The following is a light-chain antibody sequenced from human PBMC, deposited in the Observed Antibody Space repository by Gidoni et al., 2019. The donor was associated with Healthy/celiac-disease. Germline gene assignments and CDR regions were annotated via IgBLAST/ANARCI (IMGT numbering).Light chain of an antibody. CDR1: KLGDKY. Sequence: SYELTQPPSVSVSPGQPASITCSGDKLGDKYACWYQQKPGQSPVLVIYQDTKRPSGIPERFSGSNSGNTATLTIIGTQAMDEADYYCQAWDRSTVFGGGTKLPVL. J-gene: IGLJ2*01. CDR3: QAWDRSTV. CDR2: QDT. V-gene: IGLV3-1*01.